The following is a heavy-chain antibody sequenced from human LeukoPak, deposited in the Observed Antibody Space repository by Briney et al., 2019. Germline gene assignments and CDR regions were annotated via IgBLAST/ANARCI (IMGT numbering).Heavy chain of an antibody. V-gene: IGHV4-31*03. CDR1: GGSIISGDYY. CDR2: IYYSGTT. CDR3: ARGREYSYGYAGY. D-gene: IGHD5-18*01. Sequence: SETLSLTCTVSGGSIISGDYYWTWIRQHPGKGLEWIGYIYYSGTTFYNPSLQSRLAISLDRSKNQFSLKLTSVTAADTAVYYCARGREYSYGYAGYWGQGTLVTVSS. J-gene: IGHJ4*02.